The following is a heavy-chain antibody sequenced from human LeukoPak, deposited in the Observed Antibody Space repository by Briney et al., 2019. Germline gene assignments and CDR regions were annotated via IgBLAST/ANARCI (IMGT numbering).Heavy chain of an antibody. V-gene: IGHV1-69*04. CDR3: AGGLEVFGYGY. CDR1: GDIFSTRS. D-gene: IGHD3-22*01. CDR2: IIPILGIT. Sequence: GASVKVSCKASGDIFSTRSISWVRQAPGQGLEWMGRIIPILGITNHAQKFQGRVTITADKSTRTAYMELSSLRSDDTAVYYCAGGLEVFGYGYWGQGTLVTVSS. J-gene: IGHJ4*02.